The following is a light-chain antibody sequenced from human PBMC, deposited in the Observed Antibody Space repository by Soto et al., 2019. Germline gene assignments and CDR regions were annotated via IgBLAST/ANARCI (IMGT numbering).Light chain of an antibody. V-gene: IGKV3-15*01. J-gene: IGKJ5*01. CDR3: QQCSDWPLFT. Sequence: EIVMTQSPATLPVSPGDRVTLSCRASQSVSSYLAWSQHKPGQPPRLLIYGASTMATGIPARFRGSGSGTDFTLTISSLQSEDFAVYFCQQCSDWPLFTFGQGTRLAIK. CDR2: GAS. CDR1: QSVSSY.